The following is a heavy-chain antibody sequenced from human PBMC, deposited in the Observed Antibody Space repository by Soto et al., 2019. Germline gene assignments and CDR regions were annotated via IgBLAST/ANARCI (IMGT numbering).Heavy chain of an antibody. CDR1: GFTFSSYG. D-gene: IGHD1-26*01. CDR2: IWYDGSNK. V-gene: IGHV3-33*01. Sequence: GGSLRLSCAASGFTFSSYGMHWVRQAPGKGLEWVAVIWYDGSNKYYADSVKGRFTISRDNSKNTLYLQMNSLRAEDTAVYYCARDTNKWEFTTRAFDIWGQGTRVTVSS. CDR3: ARDTNKWEFTTRAFDI. J-gene: IGHJ3*02.